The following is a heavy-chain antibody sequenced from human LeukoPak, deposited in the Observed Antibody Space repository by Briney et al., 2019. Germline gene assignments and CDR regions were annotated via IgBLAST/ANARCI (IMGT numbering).Heavy chain of an antibody. J-gene: IGHJ1*01. CDR1: GGSISTYY. CDR2: LYHSGST. V-gene: IGHV4-59*01. D-gene: IGHD6-6*01. CDR3: ARGGAARLHFQN. Sequence: KASETLSLTCTVSGGSISTYYWNWIRQPPGKGLEWIGYLYHSGSTNYNPSLQSRVTISVDTSKNQFSLNLNSVTAADTAVYYCARGGAARLHFQNWGQGTLVTVSS.